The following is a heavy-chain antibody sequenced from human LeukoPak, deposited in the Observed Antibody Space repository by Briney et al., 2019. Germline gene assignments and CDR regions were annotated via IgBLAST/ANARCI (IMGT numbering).Heavy chain of an antibody. CDR1: GYTFTGYY. Sequence: ASVEVSCKASGYTFTGYYMHWVRQAPGQGLEWMGWINPNSGGTNYAQKFQGRVTMTRDTSISTAYMELSRLRSDDTAVYYCASCSGGSCYYYYGMDVWGQGTTVTVSS. CDR3: ASCSGGSCYYYYGMDV. CDR2: INPNSGGT. J-gene: IGHJ6*02. D-gene: IGHD2-15*01. V-gene: IGHV1-2*02.